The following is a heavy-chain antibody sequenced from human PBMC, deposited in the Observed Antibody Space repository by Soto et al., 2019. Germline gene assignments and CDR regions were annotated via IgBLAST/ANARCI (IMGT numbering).Heavy chain of an antibody. Sequence: PSETLSLTCTVSGGSISSYYWSWTRQPPGKGLEWIGYIYYSGSTNYNPSLKSRVTISVDTSKNQFSLKLSSVTAADTAVYYCARHTLSYYDILTGYYKNYFDYWGQGTLVTVS. J-gene: IGHJ4*02. CDR2: IYYSGST. V-gene: IGHV4-59*08. CDR1: GGSISSYY. D-gene: IGHD3-9*01. CDR3: ARHTLSYYDILTGYYKNYFDY.